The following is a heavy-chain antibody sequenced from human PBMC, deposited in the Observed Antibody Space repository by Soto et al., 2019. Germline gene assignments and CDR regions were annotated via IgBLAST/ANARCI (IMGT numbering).Heavy chain of an antibody. CDR3: AKGQHCSTTSCYFYFYGMDV. Sequence: PGGSLRLSCAASGFIFNTYGMHWVRQAPGKGLEWVAVISYDGSNKYYAGSVKGRLTISRDNSKNTLYLQMNSLRAEDTAVYYCAKGQHCSTTSCYFYFYGMDVWGQGTKVTVS. CDR1: GFIFNTYG. CDR2: ISYDGSNK. V-gene: IGHV3-30*18. D-gene: IGHD2-2*01. J-gene: IGHJ6*02.